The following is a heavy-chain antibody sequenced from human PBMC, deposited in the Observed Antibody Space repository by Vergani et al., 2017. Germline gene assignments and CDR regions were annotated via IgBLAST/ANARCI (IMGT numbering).Heavy chain of an antibody. D-gene: IGHD6-13*01. CDR3: ARHKEQLVPGNYYYYYYMDV. CDR1: GGSIRSTFYY. CDR2: LYYSGST. V-gene: IGHV4-39*01. Sequence: QLQLQESDPGLVKPSETLSLTCTVSGGSIRSTFYYWGWIRQPPGKGLEWIGTLYYSGSTYYNPSLKSRVTISVDTSKNQFSLKLNSLTAADTAVYYCARHKEQLVPGNYYYYYYMDVWGKGTTVTVSS. J-gene: IGHJ6*03.